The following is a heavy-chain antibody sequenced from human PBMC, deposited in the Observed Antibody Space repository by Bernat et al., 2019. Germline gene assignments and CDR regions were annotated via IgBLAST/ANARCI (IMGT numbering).Heavy chain of an antibody. CDR2: ISSSSYI. Sequence: EVQLVESGGGLVKPGGSLRLSCAASGFTFSSYSMNWVRQAPGKGLEWVSSISSSSYIYYADSVKGRFTISRDNAKNSLYLQMNSLRAEDTAVYYCARDQYSGSYFSDYWGQGTLVTVSS. CDR1: GFTFSSYS. D-gene: IGHD1-26*01. V-gene: IGHV3-21*01. J-gene: IGHJ4*02. CDR3: ARDQYSGSYFSDY.